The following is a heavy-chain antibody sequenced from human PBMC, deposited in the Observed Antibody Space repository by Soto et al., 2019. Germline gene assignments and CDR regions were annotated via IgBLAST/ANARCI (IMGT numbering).Heavy chain of an antibody. CDR3: ARYGSGECNRGSCYSPFDY. CDR2: IYYSGST. Sequence: SETLSHTCTVSDRSIRNVDDYWRWIRKPPGKGLEWIGYIYYSGSTYYNPSLRSRVTISVDTSKNQFSLKLSSVTAADTAVYYCARYGSGECNRGSCYSPFDYWGQGTLVTVSS. D-gene: IGHD2-15*01. CDR1: DRSIRNVDDY. V-gene: IGHV4-30-4*01. J-gene: IGHJ4*02.